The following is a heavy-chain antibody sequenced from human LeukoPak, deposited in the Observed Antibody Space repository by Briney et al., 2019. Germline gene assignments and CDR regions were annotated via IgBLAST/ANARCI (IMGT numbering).Heavy chain of an antibody. CDR3: ARAGYSGYDFHY. D-gene: IGHD5-12*01. V-gene: IGHV4-30-2*01. Sequence: PSETLSLTCTVSGGSISSSGHYWSWIRQPPGKGLEWIGYIYHSGSTYYNPSLKSRVTISVDRSKNQFSLKLSSVTAADTAVYYCARAGYSGYDFHYWGQGTLVTVSS. J-gene: IGHJ4*02. CDR1: GGSISSSGHY. CDR2: IYHSGST.